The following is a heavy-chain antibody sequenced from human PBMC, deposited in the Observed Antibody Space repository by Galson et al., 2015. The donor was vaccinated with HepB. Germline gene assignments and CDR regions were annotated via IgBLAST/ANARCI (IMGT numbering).Heavy chain of an antibody. Sequence: CAISGDSVSSNTVGWNWIRQSPSRGLEWLGRTYYRSKWSNDYAVSVKNRITINPDTSKNQFSLQLNSVTPEDTAVYYCAKSIHLGRGFDSWGQGTLVTVSS. J-gene: IGHJ4*02. CDR3: AKSIHLGRGFDS. CDR2: TYYRSKWSN. D-gene: IGHD7-27*01. CDR1: GDSVSSNTVG. V-gene: IGHV6-1*01.